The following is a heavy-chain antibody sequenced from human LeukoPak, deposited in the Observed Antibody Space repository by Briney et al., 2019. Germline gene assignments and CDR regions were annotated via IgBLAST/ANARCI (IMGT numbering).Heavy chain of an antibody. Sequence: HTGGSLRLSCAASGFTFSGYWMSWVRQAPGKGLKWVANIKQDGSEKYYVDSVEGRFIISRDNGKNSLYLQMDSLRAEDTAVCYCARDGARYCSSGSCYSHLDYWGQGALVTVSS. CDR3: ARDGARYCSSGSCYSHLDY. V-gene: IGHV3-7*01. D-gene: IGHD2-15*01. J-gene: IGHJ4*02. CDR2: IKQDGSEK. CDR1: GFTFSGYW.